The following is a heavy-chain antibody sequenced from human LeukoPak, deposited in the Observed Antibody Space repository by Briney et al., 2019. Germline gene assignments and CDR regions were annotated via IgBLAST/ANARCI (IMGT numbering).Heavy chain of an antibody. CDR1: GYTFTSYY. Sequence: ASVKVSCKASGYTFTSYYMHWVRQAPGQGLEWMGIINPSGGNTGYAQKFQGRVTMTRNTSISTAYMELSSLRSEDTAVYYCARGLTRGAYPTDYWGQGTLVTVSS. CDR2: INPSGGNT. J-gene: IGHJ4*02. D-gene: IGHD3-10*01. CDR3: ARGLTRGAYPTDY. V-gene: IGHV1-46*01.